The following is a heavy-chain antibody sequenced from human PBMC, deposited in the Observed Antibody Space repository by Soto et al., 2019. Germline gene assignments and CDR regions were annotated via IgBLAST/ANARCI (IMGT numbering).Heavy chain of an antibody. Sequence: SQTLSLTCAISGDSVSSYDSTWDWIRQSPSRGLEWLGRTYYRSKWYNDYAVSVKSRITINPDTSKNQFSLQLNSVTPEDTAVYYCARVSGSFSVRVAFDIWGQGTMVTVSS. CDR1: GDSVSSYDST. CDR2: TYYRSKWYN. CDR3: ARVSGSFSVRVAFDI. J-gene: IGHJ3*02. V-gene: IGHV6-1*01. D-gene: IGHD1-1*01.